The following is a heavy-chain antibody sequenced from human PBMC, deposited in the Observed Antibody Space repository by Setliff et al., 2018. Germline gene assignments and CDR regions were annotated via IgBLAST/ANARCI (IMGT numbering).Heavy chain of an antibody. V-gene: IGHV4-39*01. CDR2: IYYSGST. CDR3: ARAAKYDSSSYYGLWLDP. Sequence: PSETLSLTCRVSGGSISSGNYYWGLIRQPPGKGLEWVATIYYSGSTYSNPSLKSRLIISVDAPDNQFSVKLSSVTAADTAVYYCARAAKYDSSSYYGLWLDPWGQGTLVTVSS. CDR1: GGSISSGNYY. J-gene: IGHJ5*02. D-gene: IGHD3-22*01.